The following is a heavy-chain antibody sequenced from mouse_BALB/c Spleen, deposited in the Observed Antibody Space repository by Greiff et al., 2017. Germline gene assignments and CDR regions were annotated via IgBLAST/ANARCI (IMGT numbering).Heavy chain of an antibody. J-gene: IGHJ4*01. CDR1: GFSLTSYG. V-gene: IGHV2-2*02. CDR2: IWSGGST. CDR3: ARGTFYAMDD. Sequence: QVQLKQSGPGLVQPSQSLSITCTASGFSLTSYGVHWVRQSPGKGLEWLGVIWSGGSTDYNAAFISRLSISKDKSKSQVFFKMNRLQAIDTAIYYCARGTFYAMDDWGQGTSVTVSS.